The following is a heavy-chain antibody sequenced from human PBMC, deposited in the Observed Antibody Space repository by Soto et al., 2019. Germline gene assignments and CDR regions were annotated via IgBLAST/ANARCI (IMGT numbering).Heavy chain of an antibody. CDR2: IYYSGST. CDR1: GGSISSGGYY. CDR3: ARDSGADYYDSSGYFRYDY. V-gene: IGHV4-31*03. J-gene: IGHJ4*02. D-gene: IGHD3-22*01. Sequence: PSETLSLTCTVSGGSISSGGYYWSWIRQHPGKGLEWIGYIYYSGSTYYNPSLKSRVTISVDTSKNQFSLKLSSVTAADTAVYYCARDSGADYYDSSGYFRYDYWGQGTLVTVSS.